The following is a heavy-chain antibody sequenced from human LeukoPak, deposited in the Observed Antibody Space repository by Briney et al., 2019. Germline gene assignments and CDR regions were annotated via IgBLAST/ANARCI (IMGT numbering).Heavy chain of an antibody. D-gene: IGHD3-22*01. CDR1: GFTFSSYA. Sequence: GGSLRLSCAASGFTFSSYAMSWARQAPGKGLEWVSSSCSSSSYIYYLDSVKGRFTISRDNAKNSLFLQMNSLRAEDTAMYYCARTGYDSSGYYSDYWGQGTLVTVSS. J-gene: IGHJ4*02. V-gene: IGHV3-21*01. CDR2: SCSSSSYI. CDR3: ARTGYDSSGYYSDY.